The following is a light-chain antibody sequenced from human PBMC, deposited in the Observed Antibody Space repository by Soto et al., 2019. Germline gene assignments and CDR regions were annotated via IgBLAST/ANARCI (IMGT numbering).Light chain of an antibody. CDR1: QTIGSH. Sequence: DIQVTQSPSSLSASVGDRVTFTCRSSQTIGSHLNWYQQKSGKAPKLLIYFASTLESGLPSRFSGSGAGTDFTLTISSLQPDDVATYCCQQTYNSPTFGQGTKVEVK. V-gene: IGKV1-39*01. CDR2: FAS. CDR3: QQTYNSPT. J-gene: IGKJ1*01.